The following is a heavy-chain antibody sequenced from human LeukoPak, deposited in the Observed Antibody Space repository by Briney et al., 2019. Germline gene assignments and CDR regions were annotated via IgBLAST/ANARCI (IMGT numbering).Heavy chain of an antibody. J-gene: IGHJ4*02. Sequence: SETLSLTCAVSGGSISSGGYSWSWIRQPPGKGLEWIGYIYHSGSTYYNPSLKSRVTISVDRSKNQFSLKLSSVTAADTAVYYCARHRGVGGSPYYDFWSGLPDYFDYWGQGTLVTVSS. D-gene: IGHD3-3*01. CDR2: IYHSGST. CDR1: GGSISSGGYS. CDR3: ARHRGVGGSPYYDFWSGLPDYFDY. V-gene: IGHV4-30-2*01.